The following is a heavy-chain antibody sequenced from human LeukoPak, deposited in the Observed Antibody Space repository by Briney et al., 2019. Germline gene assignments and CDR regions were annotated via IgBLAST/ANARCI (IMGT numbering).Heavy chain of an antibody. CDR1: GFAFRNYY. J-gene: IGHJ4*02. V-gene: IGHV3-7*01. CDR2: IKYDGTYT. D-gene: IGHD4-23*01. CDR3: TRDEGATVATYRFDF. Sequence: GGSVRLSCEASGFAFRNYYMSWVRQAPGKGLEWLANIKYDGTYTNYKDSVKGRLTLSRDNAKNSLYLQMNSLRAEDTAVYYCTRDEGATVATYRFDFWGRGTLVTVSS.